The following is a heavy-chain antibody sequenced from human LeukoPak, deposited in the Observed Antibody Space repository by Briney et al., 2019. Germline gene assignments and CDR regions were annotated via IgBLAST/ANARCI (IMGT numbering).Heavy chain of an antibody. CDR1: GFTFSNYE. J-gene: IGHJ4*02. CDR3: ARERVIAGSYYFDS. D-gene: IGHD6-13*01. CDR2: IRSSGSII. Sequence: PGGSLRLSCAASGFTFSNYEMNWVRQAPGKGLEWVSYIRSSGSIIYYADSVKGRFTISRDNAKNSLYLQMNSLRAEDTAVYYCARERVIAGSYYFDSWGQGTLVTVSS. V-gene: IGHV3-48*03.